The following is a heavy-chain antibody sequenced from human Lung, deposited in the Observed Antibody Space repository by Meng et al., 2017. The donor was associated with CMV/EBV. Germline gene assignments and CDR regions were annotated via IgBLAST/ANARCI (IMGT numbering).Heavy chain of an antibody. V-gene: IGHV4-4*02. CDR3: ARDPYATGWAG. D-gene: IGHD6-19*01. CDR1: GGSISISTW. Sequence: QWQLQESGPGLWKPSGTLSLTCAVFGGSISISTWWSWVRQPPGKGLEWIGEIYHSGGTNYNPSLRGRVTISLDKSKNQFSLTLRSVTAADTAVYYCARDPYATGWAGWGQGTLVTVSS. CDR2: IYHSGGT. J-gene: IGHJ4*02.